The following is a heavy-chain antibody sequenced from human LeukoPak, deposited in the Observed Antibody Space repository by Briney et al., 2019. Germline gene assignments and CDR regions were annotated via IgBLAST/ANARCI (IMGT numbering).Heavy chain of an antibody. CDR3: ARDLVLGSGSLGY. V-gene: IGHV3-74*01. D-gene: IGHD3-10*01. J-gene: IGHJ4*02. CDR2: IRGDGDDT. Sequence: GRSLRISCTASGFSFSDYWMHWVRRAPGKGLVWVSRIRGDGDDTNYADSVKGRFTISRDNAKNTVYLQMNSLRVEDTALYYCARDLVLGSGSLGYWGQGTLVTVSS. CDR1: GFSFSDYW.